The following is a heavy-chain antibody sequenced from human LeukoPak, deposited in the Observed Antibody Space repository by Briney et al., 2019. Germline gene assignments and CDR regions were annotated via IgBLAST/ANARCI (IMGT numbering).Heavy chain of an antibody. CDR2: MSPNSGNT. CDR1: GYTFTSYD. D-gene: IGHD1-7*01. V-gene: IGHV1-8*01. CDR3: ARALPTGELDFDY. J-gene: IGHJ4*02. Sequence: ASVKVPCKASGYTFTSYDINWVRQATGQGLEWMGWMSPNSGNTGYAQKFQGRVTMTRNTSISTAYMELSSLRSEDTAVYYCARALPTGELDFDYWGQGTLVTVSS.